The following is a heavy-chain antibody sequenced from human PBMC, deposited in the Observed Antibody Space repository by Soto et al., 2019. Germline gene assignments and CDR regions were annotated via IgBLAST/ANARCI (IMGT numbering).Heavy chain of an antibody. J-gene: IGHJ4*02. D-gene: IGHD3-10*01. V-gene: IGHV3-23*01. Sequence: EVQLLESGGGLVQPGGSLRLSCAASGFTFSSYAMSWVRQAPGKGLEWVSAVSGSGGSTYYADSVKGRFTISRDNSKNTLYRQRNSRRAEDTAVYYCAKVRDLRRLYYFDYWGQGTLVTVSS. CDR1: GFTFSSYA. CDR2: VSGSGGST. CDR3: AKVRDLRRLYYFDY.